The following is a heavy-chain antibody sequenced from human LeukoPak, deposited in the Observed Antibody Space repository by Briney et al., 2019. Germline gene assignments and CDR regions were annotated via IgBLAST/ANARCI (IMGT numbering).Heavy chain of an antibody. Sequence: PGRSLRLSCAASGFTFSSYGMHWVRQAPGKGLEWVAVISYDGSNKYYADSVKGRYTISRDNSKNTLYLQMNSLKPEDTAVYYCAYDSSSFSPFDYWGQGTLVTVSS. D-gene: IGHD2/OR15-2a*01. J-gene: IGHJ4*02. CDR1: GFTFSSYG. CDR2: ISYDGSNK. CDR3: AYDSSSFSPFDY. V-gene: IGHV3-30*18.